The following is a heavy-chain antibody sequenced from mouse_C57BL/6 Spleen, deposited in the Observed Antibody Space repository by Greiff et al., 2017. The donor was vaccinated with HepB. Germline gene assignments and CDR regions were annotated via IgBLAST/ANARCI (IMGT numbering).Heavy chain of an antibody. V-gene: IGHV1-64*01. CDR3: AREGDRRGFYAY. CDR2: IHPNSGST. D-gene: IGHD2-13*01. J-gene: IGHJ3*01. Sequence: VQLQQSGAELVKPGASVKLSCKASGYTFTSYWMHWVKQRPGQGLEWIGMIHPNSGSTNYNEKFKSKATLTVDKSSSTAYMQLSSLTSEDAAVYYCAREGDRRGFYAYWGQGTLVTVSA. CDR1: GYTFTSYW.